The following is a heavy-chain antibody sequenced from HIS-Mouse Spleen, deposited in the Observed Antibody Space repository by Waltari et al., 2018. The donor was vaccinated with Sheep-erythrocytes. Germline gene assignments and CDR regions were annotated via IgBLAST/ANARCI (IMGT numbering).Heavy chain of an antibody. V-gene: IGHV2-5*01. CDR3: AHSPNYWYFDL. CDR1: GFSLSTSGVG. Sequence: QITLKESGPTLVKPTQTLTLTCTFSGFSLSTSGVGVGWIRQPPGKALEWLALIYWNDDKRYSPSLKSRLTITKDTSKNQVVPTMTNMDAVDTATYYCAHSPNYWYFDLWGRGTLVTVSS. J-gene: IGHJ2*01. CDR2: IYWNDDK.